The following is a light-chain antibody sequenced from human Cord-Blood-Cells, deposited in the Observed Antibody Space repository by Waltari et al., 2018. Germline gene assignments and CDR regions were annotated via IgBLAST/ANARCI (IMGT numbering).Light chain of an antibody. CDR3: QQRSNWPLYT. CDR1: QSVSSY. J-gene: IGKJ2*01. V-gene: IGKV3-11*01. Sequence: IVLTPSQAPLSLSPGESATISCRASQSVSSYLAWYQQKPGQPPRLLINDASNRATGSPARFSGSGSGTDFTLTISSLEPEDFAVYYCQQRSNWPLYTFGQGTKLEIK. CDR2: DAS.